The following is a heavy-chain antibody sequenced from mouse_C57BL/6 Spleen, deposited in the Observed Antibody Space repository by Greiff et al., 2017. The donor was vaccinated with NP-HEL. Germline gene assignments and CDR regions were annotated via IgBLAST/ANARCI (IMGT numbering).Heavy chain of an antibody. CDR3: TPAYYSGPFAY. CDR2: IRNKANNHAT. D-gene: IGHD2-12*01. CDR1: GFTFSDAW. V-gene: IGHV6-6*01. J-gene: IGHJ3*01. Sequence: EVQGVESGGGLVQPGGSMKLSCAASGFTFSDAWMDWVRQSPEKGLEWVAEIRNKANNHATYYAESVKGRFTISRDDSKSSVYLKMNSLKAGDPCIYYCTPAYYSGPFAYWGQGTLVTVSA.